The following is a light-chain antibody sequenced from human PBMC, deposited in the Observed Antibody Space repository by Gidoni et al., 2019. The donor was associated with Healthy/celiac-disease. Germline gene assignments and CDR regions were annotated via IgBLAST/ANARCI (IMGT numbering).Light chain of an antibody. Sequence: EIVLTQSPATLSLSPGERATLSCRASQSVSSYFAWYQQKPGQAPRLLIYDASNRATASPARFSGSGSGTDFTLTISSLEPEDFAVYYCQQRSNWLFTFGPGTKVDIK. J-gene: IGKJ3*01. CDR2: DAS. CDR1: QSVSSY. V-gene: IGKV3-11*01. CDR3: QQRSNWLFT.